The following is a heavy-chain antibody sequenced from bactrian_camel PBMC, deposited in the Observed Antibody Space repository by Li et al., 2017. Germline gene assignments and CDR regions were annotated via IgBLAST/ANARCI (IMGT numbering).Heavy chain of an antibody. J-gene: IGHJ4*01. V-gene: IGHV3S53*01. D-gene: IGHD6*01. CDR3: AARKSYGGSQPYDY. Sequence: QVQLVESGGGSVQHGGSLKLSCAASGYTFSTCRMGWYRQAPGKERELVSTISRDGTTTYADSVKGRFTISRDDAKSTVYLQLNSLKFEDMAMYSCAARKSYGGSQPYDYWGQGTQVTVS. CDR1: GYTFSTCR. CDR2: ISRDGTT.